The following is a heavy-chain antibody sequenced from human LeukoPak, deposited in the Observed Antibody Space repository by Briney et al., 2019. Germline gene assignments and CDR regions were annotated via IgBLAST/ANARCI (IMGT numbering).Heavy chain of an antibody. CDR2: IIPILGIT. D-gene: IGHD3-9*01. CDR3: ARDRANYRDILTGYYLGGGIDY. Sequence: GASVKVSCKASGGTFSSYAISWVRQAPGQGLEWMGRIIPILGITNYAQKFQGRVTITADKSTSTAYMELSSLRSEDTAVYYCARDRANYRDILTGYYLGGGIDYWGQGTLVTVSS. V-gene: IGHV1-69*04. J-gene: IGHJ4*02. CDR1: GGTFSSYA.